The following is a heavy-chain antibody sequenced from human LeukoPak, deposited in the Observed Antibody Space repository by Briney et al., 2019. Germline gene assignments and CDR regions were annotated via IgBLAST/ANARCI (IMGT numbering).Heavy chain of an antibody. J-gene: IGHJ4*02. V-gene: IGHV3-30-3*01. CDR1: GFTFSGYA. Sequence: RSGGSLRLSCAASGFTFSGYAMHWVRQAPGKGLEWVAVISYDGSNKYYADSVKGRFTISRDNSKNTLYLQMNSLRAEDTAVYYCARVPGQYSSSYYFDYWGQGNMVTVSS. CDR2: ISYDGSNK. CDR3: ARVPGQYSSSYYFDY. D-gene: IGHD6-6*01.